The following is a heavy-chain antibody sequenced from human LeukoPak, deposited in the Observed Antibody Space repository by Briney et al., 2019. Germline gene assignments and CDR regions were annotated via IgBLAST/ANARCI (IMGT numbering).Heavy chain of an antibody. CDR1: GYTFTSYG. V-gene: IGHV1-18*01. Sequence: GASVKVSCKASGYTFTSYGISWVRQAPGQGLEWMGWISAYNGNTNYAQKLQGRVTMTTDTSTSTAYMELRSLRSDDTAVYYCARVESYPLRNAFDIWGQGTMVTVSS. CDR3: ARVESYPLRNAFDI. CDR2: ISAYNGNT. D-gene: IGHD1-14*01. J-gene: IGHJ3*02.